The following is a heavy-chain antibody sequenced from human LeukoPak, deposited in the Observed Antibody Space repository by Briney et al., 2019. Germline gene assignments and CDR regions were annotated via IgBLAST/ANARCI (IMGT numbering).Heavy chain of an antibody. CDR3: ANAYCGGDCYFLWY. D-gene: IGHD2-21*01. J-gene: IGHJ4*02. Sequence: GGSLRLSCAASGFTFSSYGMHWVRQAPGKGLEWVAFIRYDGSNKYYADSMKGRFTISRDNSKNTLYLQMNSLRAEDTAVYYCANAYCGGDCYFLWYWGQGTLVTVSS. CDR2: IRYDGSNK. V-gene: IGHV3-30*02. CDR1: GFTFSSYG.